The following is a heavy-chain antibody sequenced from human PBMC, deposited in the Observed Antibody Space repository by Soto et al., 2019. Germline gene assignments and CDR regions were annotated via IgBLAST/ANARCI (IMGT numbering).Heavy chain of an antibody. Sequence: ASVKVSCKSSGNSFVTYAIHWVRQAPGQRLQWMGWINVGSGNTKYAQDFQGRVTFTRDTAATTTFMELSSLRSEDAAVYYCARVPPWGDSGSFYIQHYDSWRQGTLVTVSS. V-gene: IGHV1-3*01. CDR1: GNSFVTYA. J-gene: IGHJ4*02. CDR2: INVGSGNT. CDR3: ARVPPWGDSGSFYIQHYDS. D-gene: IGHD3-10*01.